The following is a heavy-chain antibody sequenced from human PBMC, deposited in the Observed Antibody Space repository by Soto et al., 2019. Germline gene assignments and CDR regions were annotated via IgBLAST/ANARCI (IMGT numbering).Heavy chain of an antibody. D-gene: IGHD2-21*01. Sequence: QVQLVESGGGVVQPGRSLRLSCAASGFTFSSYGMHWVRQAPGKGLEWVAVISYDGSNKYYADSVKGRFTISRDNSKNPLYLQMNSLRAEDTAVYYCARYSPRSSFDYWGQGTLVTVSS. CDR2: ISYDGSNK. V-gene: IGHV3-30*03. CDR1: GFTFSSYG. CDR3: ARYSPRSSFDY. J-gene: IGHJ4*02.